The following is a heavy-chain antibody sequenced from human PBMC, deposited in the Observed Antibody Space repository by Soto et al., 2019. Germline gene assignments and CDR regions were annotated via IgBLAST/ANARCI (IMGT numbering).Heavy chain of an antibody. Sequence: QVQLVQSGAEVKKPGSSVKVSCKASGGTFSSYAISWVRQAPGQGLEWMGGIIPIFGTANYAQKFQGRVTITSDKSTSTAYMELSSLRSADTAVEYCARVGSGYDPGYFDYWGQGTLVTVSS. V-gene: IGHV1-69*06. CDR2: IIPIFGTA. CDR1: GGTFSSYA. J-gene: IGHJ4*02. D-gene: IGHD5-12*01. CDR3: ARVGSGYDPGYFDY.